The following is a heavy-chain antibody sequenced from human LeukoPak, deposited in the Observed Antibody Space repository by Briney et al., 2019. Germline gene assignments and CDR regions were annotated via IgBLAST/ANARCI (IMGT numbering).Heavy chain of an antibody. CDR1: GYTFTSNY. J-gene: IGHJ4*02. Sequence: GASVKVSCKAFGYTFTSNYMHWVRQAPGQGPEWMGVISPSGGSTTYAQKFQGRVTLTTDTSTSTAYMELRSLRSDDTAVYYCARDRTLSPEIFDYWGQGTLVTVSS. D-gene: IGHD1-7*01. CDR2: ISPSGGST. CDR3: ARDRTLSPEIFDY. V-gene: IGHV1-46*01.